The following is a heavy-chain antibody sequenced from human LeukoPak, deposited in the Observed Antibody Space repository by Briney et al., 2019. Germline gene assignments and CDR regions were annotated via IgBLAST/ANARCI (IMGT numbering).Heavy chain of an antibody. D-gene: IGHD5-18*01. CDR1: GYSFTSYW. J-gene: IGHJ4*02. Sequence: GESPKISCKGSGYSFTSYWIGWVRQMPGKGLEWMGVIYPGDSNTKYSPSFQGQVTISADKSINTAYLQWSSLTASDTAMYYCARQPLHSYGTGYSDYWGQGTRVTVSS. CDR2: IYPGDSNT. V-gene: IGHV5-51*01. CDR3: ARQPLHSYGTGYSDY.